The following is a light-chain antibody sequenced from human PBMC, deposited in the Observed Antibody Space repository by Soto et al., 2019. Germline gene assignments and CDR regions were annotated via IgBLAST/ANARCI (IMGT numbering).Light chain of an antibody. V-gene: IGKV3-15*01. J-gene: IGKJ5*01. Sequence: ETVMTQSPGTLSLSIVERASRSCMASQSVSIHLAWYQQKPGQAPRLLIYDTSTRATGIPARFSGSGSGTAFTLTIRSLQSEDFAVYYCQQYSNWPPITFGEGTRLEIK. CDR2: DTS. CDR1: QSVSIH. CDR3: QQYSNWPPIT.